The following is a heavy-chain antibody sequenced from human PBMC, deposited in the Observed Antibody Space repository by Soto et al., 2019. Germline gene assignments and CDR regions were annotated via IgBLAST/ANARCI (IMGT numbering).Heavy chain of an antibody. V-gene: IGHV3-21*01. D-gene: IGHD4-4*01. CDR1: GFTFSSYS. Sequence: EVQLVESGGGLVKPGGSLRLSCAASGFTFSSYSMNWVRQAPGKGLEWVSSISSSSSYIYYADSVKGRFTISRDNAKNSLYLQMNSLRAEDTAVYYCAREGRIYSNFIFERDFDIWGQGTMVTFAS. CDR2: ISSSSSYI. J-gene: IGHJ3*02. CDR3: AREGRIYSNFIFERDFDI.